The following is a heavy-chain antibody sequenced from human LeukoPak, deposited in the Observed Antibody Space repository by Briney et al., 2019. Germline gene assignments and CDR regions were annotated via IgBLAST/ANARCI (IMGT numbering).Heavy chain of an antibody. V-gene: IGHV3-21*01. CDR3: ARVDGIAAAGDDY. CDR1: GFTFSSYS. Sequence: PGGSLRLSCAASGFTFSSYSMNWVRQAPGKGLEWVSSISSSSSYIYYADSVKGRFTISRDNAKNSLYLQMNSLRAEDTAVYYCARVDGIAAAGDDYWGQGTLVTVSS. D-gene: IGHD6-13*01. J-gene: IGHJ4*02. CDR2: ISSSSSYI.